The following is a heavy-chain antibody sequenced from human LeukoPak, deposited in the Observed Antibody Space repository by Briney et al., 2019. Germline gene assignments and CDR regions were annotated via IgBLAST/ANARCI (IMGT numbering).Heavy chain of an antibody. J-gene: IGHJ6*02. CDR3: ARDLYDSSGYFYYYYYYGMDV. D-gene: IGHD3-22*01. CDR1: GFTFSSYW. CDR2: IKQDGSEK. Sequence: GGSLRLSCAASGFTFSSYWMGWVRQAPGKGLEWVANIKQDGSEKYYVDSVKGRFTISRDNAKNSLYLQMNSLRAEDTAVYYCARDLYDSSGYFYYYYYYGMDVWGQGTTVTVSS. V-gene: IGHV3-7*01.